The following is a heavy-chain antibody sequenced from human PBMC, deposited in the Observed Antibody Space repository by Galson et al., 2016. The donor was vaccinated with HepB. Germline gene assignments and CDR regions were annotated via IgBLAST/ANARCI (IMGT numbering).Heavy chain of an antibody. Sequence: SLRLSCAASGLSVSNSYMTWVRQAPGQGLEWVSVIYSAGTTYYADSVKGRVTTSRDNSKNTVYLQMNSLRAEDTAMYYCAGGTYYDFWRHGMDVWGKGTAVTVSS. D-gene: IGHD3-3*01. CDR1: GLSVSNSY. J-gene: IGHJ6*04. V-gene: IGHV3-53*01. CDR2: IYSAGTT. CDR3: AGGTYYDFWRHGMDV.